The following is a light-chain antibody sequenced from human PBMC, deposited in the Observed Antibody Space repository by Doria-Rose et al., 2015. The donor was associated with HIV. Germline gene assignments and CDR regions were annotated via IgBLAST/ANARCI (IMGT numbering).Light chain of an antibody. CDR3: HQYGTSWT. CDR2: DGS. J-gene: IGKJ1*01. V-gene: IGKV3-20*01. CDR1: QSFRSTY. Sequence: TQSPGTLSLSPGERATLSCRASQSFRSTYLAWYQQQPGQAPSLLIYDGSTRATGITDRFSASGSGTDFTLTINRLEPEDFALYYCHQYGTSWTFGQGTKVEI.